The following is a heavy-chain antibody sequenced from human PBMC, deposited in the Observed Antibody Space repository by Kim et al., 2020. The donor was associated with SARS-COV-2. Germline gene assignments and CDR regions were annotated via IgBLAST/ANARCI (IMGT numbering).Heavy chain of an antibody. Sequence: SETLSLTCTVSGGSISGYYWSWIRQPAGKGLEWIGRIYASGSTNYNPSLKSRVTMSVDTSRNQFSLKLSSVTAADTAVYYCARELDCSSTRCYDDAFDIWDQGTMVTVSS. CDR3: ARELDCSSTRCYDDAFDI. CDR2: IYASGST. D-gene: IGHD2-2*01. V-gene: IGHV4-4*07. CDR1: GGSISGYY. J-gene: IGHJ3*02.